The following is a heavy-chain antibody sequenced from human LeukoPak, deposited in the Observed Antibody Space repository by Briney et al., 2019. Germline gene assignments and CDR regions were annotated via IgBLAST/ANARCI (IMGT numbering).Heavy chain of an antibody. V-gene: IGHV3-23*01. CDR2: ISGSGGST. Sequence: PGGSLRLPCAASGFTFSSYAMSWVRQAPGKGLGWVSAISGSGGSTYYADSVKGRFTISRDNSKNTLYLQMNSLRAEDTAVYYCARHPGGSSWAGYYYGMDVWGQGTSVTVSS. J-gene: IGHJ6*02. CDR1: GFTFSSYA. CDR3: ARHPGGSSWAGYYYGMDV. D-gene: IGHD6-6*01.